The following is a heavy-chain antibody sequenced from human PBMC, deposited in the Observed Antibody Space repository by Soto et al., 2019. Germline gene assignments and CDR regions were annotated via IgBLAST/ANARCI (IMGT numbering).Heavy chain of an antibody. J-gene: IGHJ4*02. Sequence: GGSMRLSCAAAGFPISSYGMHWVRQAPGKGLEWVAVIWYDGSNKYYADSVKGRFTISRDNSKNTLYLQMNSLRAEDTAVYYCARAEEADYWGQGTLVTVSS. V-gene: IGHV3-33*08. CDR1: GFPISSYG. CDR3: ARAEEADY. CDR2: IWYDGSNK.